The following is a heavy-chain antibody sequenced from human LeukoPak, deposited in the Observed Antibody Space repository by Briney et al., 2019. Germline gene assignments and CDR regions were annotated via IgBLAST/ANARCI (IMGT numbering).Heavy chain of an antibody. Sequence: GGSLRLSCAASGFTFSNYWMHWVRQAPGKGLVWVSSITGSGRGDSTNYADSVKGRFTISRDNSKSTLYLQMNSLRAEDTAIYYCAKSGSGYYIWGQGTLVTVSS. J-gene: IGHJ4*02. CDR1: GFTFSNYW. D-gene: IGHD3-3*01. CDR3: AKSGSGYYI. V-gene: IGHV3-23*01. CDR2: ITGSGRGDST.